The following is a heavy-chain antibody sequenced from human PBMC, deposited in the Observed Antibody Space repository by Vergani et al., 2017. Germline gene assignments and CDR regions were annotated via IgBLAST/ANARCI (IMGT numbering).Heavy chain of an antibody. J-gene: IGHJ6*03. V-gene: IGHV3-11*06. CDR3: AGSADEWELPHTYYYYYMDV. CDR2: ISSSSSYT. Sequence: QVQLVESGGGLVKPGGSLRLSCAASGFTFSDYYMSWIRQAPGKGLEWVSYISSSSSYTNYADSVKGRFTISRDNAKNSLYLQMNSLRAEDTAVYYCAGSADEWELPHTYYYYYMDVWGKGTTVTVSS. CDR1: GFTFSDYY. D-gene: IGHD1-26*01.